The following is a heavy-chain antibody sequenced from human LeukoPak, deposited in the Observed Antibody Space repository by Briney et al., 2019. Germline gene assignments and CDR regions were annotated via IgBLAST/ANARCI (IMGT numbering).Heavy chain of an antibody. CDR2: IYHSGST. V-gene: IGHV4-39*07. CDR3: ARGEWGYSYGHQFDY. CDR1: GGSISSGSYY. J-gene: IGHJ4*02. Sequence: SETLSLTCTVSGGSISSGSYYWGWIRQPPGKGLEWIGSIYHSGSTYYNPSLKSRVTISVDTSKNQFSLKLSSVTAADTAVYYCARGEWGYSYGHQFDYWGQGTLVTVSS. D-gene: IGHD5-18*01.